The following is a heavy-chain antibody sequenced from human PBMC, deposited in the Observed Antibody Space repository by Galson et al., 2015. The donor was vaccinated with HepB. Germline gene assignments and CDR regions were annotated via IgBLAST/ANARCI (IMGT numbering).Heavy chain of an antibody. CDR2: IYPGDSDT. CDR3: ARHWPYYYDSSGYYPNYYYYGMDV. V-gene: IGHV5-51*01. CDR1: GYSFTSYW. D-gene: IGHD3-22*01. Sequence: QSGAEVKKPGESLKISCQGSGYSFTSYWIGWVRQMPGKGLEWMGIIYPGDSDTRYSPSFQGQVTISADKSISTAYLQWSSLKASDTAMYYCARHWPYYYDSSGYYPNYYYYGMDVWGQGTTVTVSS. J-gene: IGHJ6*02.